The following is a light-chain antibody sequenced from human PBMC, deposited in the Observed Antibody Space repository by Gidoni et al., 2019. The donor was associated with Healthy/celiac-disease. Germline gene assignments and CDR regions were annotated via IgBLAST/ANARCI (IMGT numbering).Light chain of an antibody. CDR2: GNS. CDR1: SSNIGAGYD. J-gene: IGLJ3*02. Sequence: QSVLTQPPSVSGAPRQRVPISCTGSSSNIGAGYDVHWYQQLPGTAPKLLIYGNSNRPSGVPDRFSGSKSGTSASLAITGLQSEDEAAYSCQSYDSSLSGSMFGGGTKLTVL. V-gene: IGLV1-40*01. CDR3: QSYDSSLSGSM.